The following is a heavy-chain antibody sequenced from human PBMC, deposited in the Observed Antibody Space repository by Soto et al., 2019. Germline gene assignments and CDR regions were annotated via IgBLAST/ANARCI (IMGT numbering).Heavy chain of an antibody. J-gene: IGHJ5*02. Sequence: QVQLQESGPGLVKPSQTLSLTCTVSGGSISSGGYYWSWIRQHPGKGLEWIGYIYYSGSTYYNPSLKSRVTISVDTSKNQFSLKLSSVTAADTAVYYCARVIEHVLLWPVIDPWGQGTLVTVSS. CDR2: IYYSGST. D-gene: IGHD3-10*01. CDR3: ARVIEHVLLWPVIDP. CDR1: GGSISSGGYY. V-gene: IGHV4-31*03.